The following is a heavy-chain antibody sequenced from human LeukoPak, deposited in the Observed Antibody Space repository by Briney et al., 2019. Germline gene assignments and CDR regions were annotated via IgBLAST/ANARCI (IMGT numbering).Heavy chain of an antibody. Sequence: GESLRISCKGSGYSFTSYWISWVRQMPGKGLEWMGRIDPSDSYTNYSPSFQGHVTISADKSISTAYLQWSSLMASDTAMYYCALGRSQLRYFDWLLWSYWGQGTLVTVSS. V-gene: IGHV5-10-1*01. J-gene: IGHJ4*02. CDR3: ALGRSQLRYFDWLLWSY. CDR2: IDPSDSYT. CDR1: GYSFTSYW. D-gene: IGHD3-9*01.